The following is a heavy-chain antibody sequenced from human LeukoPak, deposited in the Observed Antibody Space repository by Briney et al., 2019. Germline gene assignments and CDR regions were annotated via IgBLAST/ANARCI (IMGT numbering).Heavy chain of an antibody. Sequence: SETLSLTCAVYGGSFSGYYWSWIRQPPGKGLEWIAYIYYSGSTNYNPSLKSRVTMSVDTSKNQFSLKLSSVTAADTAVYYCARTRDGYNPFDYWGQGTLVTVSS. CDR2: IYYSGST. D-gene: IGHD5-24*01. CDR3: ARTRDGYNPFDY. V-gene: IGHV4-59*01. CDR1: GGSFSGYY. J-gene: IGHJ4*02.